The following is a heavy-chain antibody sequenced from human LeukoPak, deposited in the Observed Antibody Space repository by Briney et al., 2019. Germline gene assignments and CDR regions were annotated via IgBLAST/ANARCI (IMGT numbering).Heavy chain of an antibody. CDR1: GFSFRSYS. CDR2: ISSSSTYI. V-gene: IGHV3-21*01. J-gene: IGHJ5*02. Sequence: GGSLRLSCAASGFSFRSYSMNWVRQAPGKGLEWVSFISSSSTYIYYADSMKGRFTISRDNAKNSLFLQMNSLRAEDTAVYYCARELDYYDSSGYYSPPYNWFDPWGQGTLVTVSS. CDR3: ARELDYYDSSGYYSPPYNWFDP. D-gene: IGHD3-22*01.